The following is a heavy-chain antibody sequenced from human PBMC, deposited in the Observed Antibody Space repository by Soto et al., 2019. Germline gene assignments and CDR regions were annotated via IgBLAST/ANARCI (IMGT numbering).Heavy chain of an antibody. CDR1: GFTFSSYS. Sequence: GESLKCSCKASGFTFSSYSLGWVRHMPGKGLQWMGNIFSSDSSAKYSPSFVGQVTISVDRSINTAYLQWSSLKASDTAIYYCGTWRGRSWFDDSGQITLVTVSS. V-gene: IGHV5-51*01. D-gene: IGHD2-15*01. J-gene: IGHJ4*02. CDR3: GTWRGRSWFDD. CDR2: IFSSDSSA.